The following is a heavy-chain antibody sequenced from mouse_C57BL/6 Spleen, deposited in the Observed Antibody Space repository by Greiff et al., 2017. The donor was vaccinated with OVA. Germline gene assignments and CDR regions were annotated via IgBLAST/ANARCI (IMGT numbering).Heavy chain of an antibody. D-gene: IGHD2-5*01. Sequence: QVQLQQPGAELVMPGASVKLSCKASGYTFTSYWMHWVKQRPGQGLEWIGEIDPSDSYTNYNQKFKGKSTLTVDKSSSTAYMQLSSLTSEDSAVYYCARRDSNGFGDWGQGTLVTVSA. CDR1: GYTFTSYW. CDR2: IDPSDSYT. CDR3: ARRDSNGFGD. J-gene: IGHJ3*01. V-gene: IGHV1-69*01.